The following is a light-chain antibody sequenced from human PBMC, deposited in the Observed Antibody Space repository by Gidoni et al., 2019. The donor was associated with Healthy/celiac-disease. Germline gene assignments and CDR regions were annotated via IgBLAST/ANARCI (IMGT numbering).Light chain of an antibody. CDR2: DAS. J-gene: IGKJ3*01. CDR1: QSVSSY. Sequence: EIVLTQSPATLSLSPGERATLSCRASQSVSSYLAWYQQKPGKAPRLLIYDASNRATGIPARFSGSGSGTDFTLTISSLEPEDFAVYYCQQRSNWPRFTFXPXTKVDIK. V-gene: IGKV3-11*01. CDR3: QQRSNWPRFT.